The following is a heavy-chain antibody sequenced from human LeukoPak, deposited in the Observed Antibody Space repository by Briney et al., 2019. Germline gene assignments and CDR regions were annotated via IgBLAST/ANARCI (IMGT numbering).Heavy chain of an antibody. CDR3: AGAGIAVRPPRDYYYYYMDV. V-gene: IGHV1-69*05. CDR2: IIPIFGTA. J-gene: IGHJ6*03. CDR1: GGTFSSYA. Sequence: ASVKVSCKASGGTFSSYAISWVRQAPGQGLEWMGGIIPIFGTANYAQKFQGRVTITTDESTSTAYMELSSLRSEDTAVYYCAGAGIAVRPPRDYYYYYMDVWGKGTTVTVSS. D-gene: IGHD6-19*01.